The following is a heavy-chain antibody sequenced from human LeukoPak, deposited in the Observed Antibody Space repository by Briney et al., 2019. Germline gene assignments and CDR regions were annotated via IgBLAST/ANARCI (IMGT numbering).Heavy chain of an antibody. CDR2: ISWNSGTI. CDR3: AKGGTSSWNNWFDP. J-gene: IGHJ5*02. Sequence: GGSLRLSCAASGFTFSSYAMHWVRQAPGKGLEWVSGISWNSGTIGYADSVKGRFTTSRDNAKNSLYLQMNSLRAEDTALYYCAKGGTSSWNNWFDPWGQGTLVTVSS. V-gene: IGHV3-9*01. D-gene: IGHD6-13*01. CDR1: GFTFSSYA.